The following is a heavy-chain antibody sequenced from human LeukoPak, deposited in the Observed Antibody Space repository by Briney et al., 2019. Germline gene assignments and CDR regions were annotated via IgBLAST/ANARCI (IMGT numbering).Heavy chain of an antibody. CDR3: ARLKLGYWYFDL. CDR2: IGLSDSTI. D-gene: IGHD7-27*01. J-gene: IGHJ2*01. CDR1: GFTFSDYY. Sequence: GGSLRLSCAASGFTFSDYYMSWIRQVPGKGLEWVSYIGLSDSTIYYADSLKGRFAISRDNAKNSLYLHMHSLRAEDTAVYYCARLKLGYWYFDLWGRGTLVTVST. V-gene: IGHV3-11*01.